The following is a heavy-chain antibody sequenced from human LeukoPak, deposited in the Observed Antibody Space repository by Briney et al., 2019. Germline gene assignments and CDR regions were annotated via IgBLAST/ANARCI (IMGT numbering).Heavy chain of an antibody. CDR3: ARAGWSGGFDY. CDR2: IYSDGRT. CDR1: GFTVSNKY. Sequence: GGSLRLSCAASGFTVSNKYMTWVRQAPGKGLEWVSLIYSDGRTYYADSVKGRFTISRDNAKNSLYLQMNSLRAEDTAVYYCARAGWSGGFDYWGQGTLVTVSS. J-gene: IGHJ4*02. D-gene: IGHD3-3*01. V-gene: IGHV3-53*01.